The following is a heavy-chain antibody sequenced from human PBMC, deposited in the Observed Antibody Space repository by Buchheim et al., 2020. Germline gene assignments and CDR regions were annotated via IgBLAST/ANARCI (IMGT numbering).Heavy chain of an antibody. CDR3: AISGSYKGTLTFDY. D-gene: IGHD1-26*01. Sequence: VQLQESGPGLVKPSETLSLTCTVSGGSVSSGSYYWSWIRQPPGKGLEWIGYIYYSGSTNYNPSLKSRVTISVDTSKNQFSRKLSSVTAADTAVYYCAISGSYKGTLTFDYWGQGTL. CDR1: GGSVSSGSYY. CDR2: IYYSGST. V-gene: IGHV4-61*01. J-gene: IGHJ4*02.